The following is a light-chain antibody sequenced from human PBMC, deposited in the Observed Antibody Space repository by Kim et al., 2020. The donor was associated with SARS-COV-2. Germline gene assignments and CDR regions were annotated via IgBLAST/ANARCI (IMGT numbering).Light chain of an antibody. V-gene: IGLV2-11*01. CDR2: DVS. CDR3: CSYAGSYTYV. J-gene: IGLJ1*01. CDR1: SSDVGGYNY. Sequence: QSVTICCTGTSSDVGGYNYVSWYQQHPGKAPKLMIYDVSKRPSGVPDRFSGSKSGNTASLTISGLQAEDEADYYCCSYAGSYTYVFGTGTKVTVL.